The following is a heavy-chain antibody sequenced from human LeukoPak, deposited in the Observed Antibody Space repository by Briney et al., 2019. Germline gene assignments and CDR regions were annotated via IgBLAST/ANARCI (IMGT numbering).Heavy chain of an antibody. CDR2: IKEDAGEI. CDR3: ARSKTQDVDAFDI. CDR1: GFTFSRYW. Sequence: GGSLRLSCAASGFTFSRYWMSWVRQVPGKGLEWVANIKEDAGEIYYVDSVKGRFTISRDNAKNSLYLQMNSLRAEDTAVYYCARSKTQDVDAFDIWGQGTMVTVSS. J-gene: IGHJ3*02. V-gene: IGHV3-7*01.